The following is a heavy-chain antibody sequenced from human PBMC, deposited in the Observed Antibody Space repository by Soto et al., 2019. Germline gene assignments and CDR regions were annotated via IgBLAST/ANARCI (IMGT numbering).Heavy chain of an antibody. Sequence: GGSLRLSCAASGFTFSSYGMHWVRQAPGKGLEWVAVISYDGSNKYYADSVKGRFTISRDNSKNTLYLQMNSLRAEETAVYYCAKEYSGSYYYYGMDVWGQGTTVTVSS. V-gene: IGHV3-30*18. J-gene: IGHJ6*02. CDR2: ISYDGSNK. CDR3: AKEYSGSYYYYGMDV. D-gene: IGHD1-26*01. CDR1: GFTFSSYG.